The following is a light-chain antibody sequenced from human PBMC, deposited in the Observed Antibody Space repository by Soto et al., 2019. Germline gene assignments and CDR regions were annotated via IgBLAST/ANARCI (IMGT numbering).Light chain of an antibody. J-gene: IGKJ4*01. CDR3: QQYNKWPSLT. CDR1: QSVSIN. Sequence: EIVMTQSPATLSVSPGERATLSCRSSQSVSINLAWYQQKFGQAPSLLIFGASTRAAGIPDRFIGSGSGTEFTLTISSLQSEDSAIYYCQQYNKWPSLTFGGGTKV. V-gene: IGKV3-15*01. CDR2: GAS.